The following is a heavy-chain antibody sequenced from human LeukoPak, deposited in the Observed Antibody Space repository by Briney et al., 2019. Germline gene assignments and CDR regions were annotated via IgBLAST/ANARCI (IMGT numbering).Heavy chain of an antibody. CDR2: ISGSGGST. J-gene: IGHJ4*02. Sequence: GGTLRLSCAASGFTFSSYGMSWVRQAPGKGLEWVSAISGSGGSTYYADSVKGRFTISRDNSKNTLYLQMNSLRAEDTAVYYCAKDRYYYDSSIGLYYFDYWGQGTLVTVSS. CDR3: AKDRYYYDSSIGLYYFDY. CDR1: GFTFSSYG. V-gene: IGHV3-23*01. D-gene: IGHD3-22*01.